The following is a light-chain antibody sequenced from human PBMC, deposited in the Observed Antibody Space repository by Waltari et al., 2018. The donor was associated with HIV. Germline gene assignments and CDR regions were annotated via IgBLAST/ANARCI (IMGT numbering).Light chain of an antibody. Sequence: SSELTQDPAVSVALGQTVRITCQGDSLKTYYTSWYQQKPGQAPILVIYGPNTRPSGIPDRFSGSSSGNTASLTSTGAQAEDEADYYCNSRDSSANHLVFGGGTKLTVL. CDR2: GPN. CDR1: SLKTYY. CDR3: NSRDSSANHLV. J-gene: IGLJ3*02. V-gene: IGLV3-19*01.